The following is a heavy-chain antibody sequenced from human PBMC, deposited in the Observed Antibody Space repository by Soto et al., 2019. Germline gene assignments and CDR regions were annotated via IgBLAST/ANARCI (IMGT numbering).Heavy chain of an antibody. CDR3: AREKDMRGWLGLLYYYYGMDV. Sequence: PGKGMEWIGYIYYSGSTNYNPSLKSRVTISVDTSKNQFSLKLSSVTAADTAVYYCAREKDMRGWLGLLYYYYGMDVWVQGTTVTVS. J-gene: IGHJ6*02. D-gene: IGHD2-15*01. CDR2: IYYSGST. V-gene: IGHV4-59*01.